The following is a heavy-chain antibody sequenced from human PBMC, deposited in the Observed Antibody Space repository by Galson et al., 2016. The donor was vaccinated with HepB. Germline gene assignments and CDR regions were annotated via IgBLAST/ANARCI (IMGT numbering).Heavy chain of an antibody. CDR3: VKDMARPTFFRRSLFVGLDV. Sequence: SLRLSCAASGFSVRYNYMNWVRQAPGKGLEWVSVIYSGGSTYYANSVKGRFTISRDNSRDMVFLQMNSLRAEDTAVYYCVKDMARPTFFRRSLFVGLDVWGQGTTVTVS. J-gene: IGHJ6*02. CDR2: IYSGGST. D-gene: IGHD2/OR15-2a*01. V-gene: IGHV3-66*01. CDR1: GFSVRYNY.